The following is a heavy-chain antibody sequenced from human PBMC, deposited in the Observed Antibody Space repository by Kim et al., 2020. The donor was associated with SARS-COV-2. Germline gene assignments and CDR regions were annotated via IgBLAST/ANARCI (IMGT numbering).Heavy chain of an antibody. D-gene: IGHD1-26*01. J-gene: IGHJ4*02. CDR2: ITGSGATT. V-gene: IGHV3-23*01. CDR3: AKDGREDSPKPDFDY. Sequence: GGSLRLSCAASGFTFSSYAMSWVRQAPGKGLEWVSAITGSGATTYSADSVKGRFTISRDNSKNMLYLQMDSLRAEDTALYYCAKDGREDSPKPDFDYWGQGTLVTVSS. CDR1: GFTFSSYA.